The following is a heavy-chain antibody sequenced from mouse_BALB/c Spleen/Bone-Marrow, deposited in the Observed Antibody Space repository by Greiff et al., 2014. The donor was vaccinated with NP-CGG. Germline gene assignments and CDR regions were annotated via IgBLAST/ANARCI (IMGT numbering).Heavy chain of an antibody. CDR2: ISPGDGNT. V-gene: IGHV1S56*01. J-gene: IGHJ2*01. D-gene: IGHD2-4*01. CDR1: GYTSTTYD. CDR3: ARGGDYHYFDY. Sequence: VQLQESGPELVKPGALVKISCKASGYTSTTYDINWVKQRPGQGLEWIGWISPGDGNTNYNEKFKGKATLTADKSSSTAYMQLSSLTSENSAAYFCARGGDYHYFDYWGQGTTLTVSS.